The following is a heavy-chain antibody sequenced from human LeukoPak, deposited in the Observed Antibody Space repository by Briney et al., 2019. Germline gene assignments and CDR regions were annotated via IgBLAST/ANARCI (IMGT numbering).Heavy chain of an antibody. CDR2: IWYDGSNK. V-gene: IGHV3-30*02. CDR1: GFTFSTFG. CDR3: AKEERIYNWNYG. J-gene: IGHJ4*02. D-gene: IGHD1-7*01. Sequence: GGSLRLSCAASGFTFSTFGMHWVRQAPGKGPEWVAVIWYDGSNKYYADSVKGRFTISRDNSKNTLYLQMNSLRAEDTAVYYCAKEERIYNWNYGGGQGTLVTVSS.